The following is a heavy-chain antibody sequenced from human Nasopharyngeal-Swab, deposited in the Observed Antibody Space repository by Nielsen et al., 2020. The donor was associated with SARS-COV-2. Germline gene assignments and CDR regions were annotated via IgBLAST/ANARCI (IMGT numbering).Heavy chain of an antibody. CDR1: GFTFSSYG. V-gene: IGHV3-33*08. D-gene: IGHD4/OR15-4a*01. Sequence: GESLKISCSASGFTFSSYGMHWVRQAPGTGLEWVAVIWYDGSNKYYADSVKGRFTISRDNSKNTLYLQMNSLRAEDTAVYYCTRDGPSNYGTWDYWGQGTLVTVSS. J-gene: IGHJ4*02. CDR2: IWYDGSNK. CDR3: TRDGPSNYGTWDY.